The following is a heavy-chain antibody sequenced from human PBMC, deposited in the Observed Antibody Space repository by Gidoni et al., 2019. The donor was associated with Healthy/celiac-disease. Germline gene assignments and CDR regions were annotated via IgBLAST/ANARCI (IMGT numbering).Heavy chain of an antibody. CDR1: GGSISSSSYY. CDR3: AKPVTTFRGWFDP. Sequence: QLQLQESGPGLVKPSETLSLTCTVSGGSISSSSYYWGWLRQPPGKGLEWIGSIYYSGSTYYNPSLKSRVTISVDTSKNQFSLKLSSVTAADTAVYYCAKPVTTFRGWFDPWGQGTLVTVSS. J-gene: IGHJ5*02. D-gene: IGHD4-17*01. V-gene: IGHV4-39*01. CDR2: IYYSGST.